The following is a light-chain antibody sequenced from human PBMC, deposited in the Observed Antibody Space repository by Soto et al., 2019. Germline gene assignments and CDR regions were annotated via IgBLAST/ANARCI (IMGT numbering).Light chain of an antibody. CDR3: QQYGSTPT. CDR2: GAS. CDR1: QSVSSN. Sequence: EIVMTQSPGTLSSSPGERATLSCRASQSVSSNLAWYQQKPGQAPRLLIYGASSRATGIPDRFSGSGSGTDFALTISRLEPEDFAVYYCQQYGSTPTFGEGTRLEIK. J-gene: IGKJ5*01. V-gene: IGKV3-20*01.